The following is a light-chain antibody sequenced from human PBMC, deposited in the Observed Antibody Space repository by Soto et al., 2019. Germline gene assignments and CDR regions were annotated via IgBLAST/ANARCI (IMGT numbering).Light chain of an antibody. CDR1: QSVSNY. J-gene: IGKJ4*01. Sequence: VLTQSPAILSLSPGERATLDCRASQSVSNYLAWYQQRPGQAPRLLIYDSSNRATGVPARFSASGSGTDFTLTISSLEPEDFAVYYCQQRRVWPLTCGGGTKVEIK. CDR3: QQRRVWPLT. CDR2: DSS. V-gene: IGKV3-11*01.